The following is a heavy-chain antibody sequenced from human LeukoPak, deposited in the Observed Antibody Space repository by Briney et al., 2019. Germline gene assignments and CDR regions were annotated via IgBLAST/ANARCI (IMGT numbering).Heavy chain of an antibody. CDR1: GFTFSSYA. CDR3: AREWWSGSYDFDY. J-gene: IGHJ4*02. CDR2: ISYDGGNK. D-gene: IGHD1-26*01. Sequence: GGSLRLSCAASGFTFSSYAVHWVRQAPGKGLEWVAVISYDGGNKYYADSVKGRFTISRDNSKNTLYLQMNSLRAEDTAVYYCAREWWSGSYDFDYWGQGTLVTVSS. V-gene: IGHV3-30-3*01.